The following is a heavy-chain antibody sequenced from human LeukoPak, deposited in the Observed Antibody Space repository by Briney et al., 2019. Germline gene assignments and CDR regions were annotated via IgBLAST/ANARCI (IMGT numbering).Heavy chain of an antibody. CDR2: ISSSSSYI. Sequence: GGSLRLSCAASGFTFSSYSMTWVRQAPGKGLEWVSSISSSSSYIYYADSVKGRFTISRDNAKNSLYLQMNSLRAEDTAVYYCAREAEGFGPARYYGMDVWGQGTTVTVSS. V-gene: IGHV3-21*01. D-gene: IGHD3-16*01. J-gene: IGHJ6*02. CDR3: AREAEGFGPARYYGMDV. CDR1: GFTFSSYS.